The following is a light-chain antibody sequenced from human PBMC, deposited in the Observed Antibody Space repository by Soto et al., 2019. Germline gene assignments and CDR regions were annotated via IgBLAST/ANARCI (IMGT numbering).Light chain of an antibody. CDR3: QNYNWPPFT. CDR2: AAS. CDR1: QGISNY. Sequence: DIQMTQSPSSLSASVGDRVTISCRASQGISNYLAWYQQKPGKAPRLLIYAASSLQSGVSFRFTGSGSGTDFTLTISSLQPEDVATNYCQNYNWPPFTFGPGTKVDIK. J-gene: IGKJ3*01. V-gene: IGKV1-27*01.